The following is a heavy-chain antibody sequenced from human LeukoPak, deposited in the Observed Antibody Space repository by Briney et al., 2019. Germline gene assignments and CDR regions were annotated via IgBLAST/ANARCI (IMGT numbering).Heavy chain of an antibody. Sequence: SETLSLTCTVSGGSLRSYYWNWIRQPPGKGLEWIGYIYTIWSTNYNPSLKSRVPISVDTYKNQFSLKLSSVTAADTAVYYCARHSGYCTNGVCYLFDYWGQGTLVTVSS. D-gene: IGHD2-8*01. CDR3: ARHSGYCTNGVCYLFDY. CDR2: IYTIWST. J-gene: IGHJ4*02. CDR1: GGSLRSYY. V-gene: IGHV4-4*09.